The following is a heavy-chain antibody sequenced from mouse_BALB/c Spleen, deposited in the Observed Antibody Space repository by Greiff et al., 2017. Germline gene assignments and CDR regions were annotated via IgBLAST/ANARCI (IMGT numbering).Heavy chain of an antibody. CDR1: GFSLTGYG. D-gene: IGHD1-1*01. V-gene: IGHV2-6-7*01. Sequence: VKVVESGPGLVAPSQSLSITCTVSGFSLTGYGVNWVRQPPGKGLEWLGMIWGDGSTDYNSALKSRLSISKDNSKSQVFLKMNSLQTDDTARYYCARYYGSSYLYAMDYWGQGTSVTVSS. CDR2: IWGDGST. J-gene: IGHJ4*01. CDR3: ARYYGSSYLYAMDY.